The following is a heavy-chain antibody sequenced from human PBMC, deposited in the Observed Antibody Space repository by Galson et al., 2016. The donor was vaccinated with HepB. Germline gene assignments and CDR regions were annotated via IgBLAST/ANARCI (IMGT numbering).Heavy chain of an antibody. V-gene: IGHV3-11*06. J-gene: IGHJ6*02. Sequence: VKGRFTISRDNAKDSLYLQMSRLRADDTAVYYCASAPGAFYYYYAMDVWGQGTTVTVSS. CDR3: ASAPGAFYYYYAMDV.